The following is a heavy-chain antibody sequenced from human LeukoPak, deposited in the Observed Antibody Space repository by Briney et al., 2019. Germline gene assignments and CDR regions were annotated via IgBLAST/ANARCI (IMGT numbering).Heavy chain of an antibody. V-gene: IGHV4-59*12. CDR1: GGSFSGNY. Sequence: SETLSLTCTVTGGSFSGNYWIWTRQSPGKGLEWVGQIHYSGKADYNPSLRSRITISVDTSKNQMFLKLSSVTAEDTAVYYCARDRGAVTGQYFDYWGQGTLVTVSS. D-gene: IGHD6-19*01. J-gene: IGHJ4*02. CDR3: ARDRGAVTGQYFDY. CDR2: IHYSGKA.